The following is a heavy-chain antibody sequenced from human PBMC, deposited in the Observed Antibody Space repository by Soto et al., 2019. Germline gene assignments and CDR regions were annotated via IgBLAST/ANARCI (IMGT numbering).Heavy chain of an antibody. CDR3: ARLLSYYYGSSGYYSDY. D-gene: IGHD3-22*01. CDR1: GFTFSSYW. J-gene: IGHJ4*02. V-gene: IGHV3-74*01. CDR2: INSDGSST. Sequence: GGSLRLSCAASGFTFSSYWMHWVRQAPGKGLVWVSRINSDGSSTSYADSVKGRFTISRDNAKNTLYLQMNSLRAEDTAVYYGARLLSYYYGSSGYYSDYWGQGTLVTVSS.